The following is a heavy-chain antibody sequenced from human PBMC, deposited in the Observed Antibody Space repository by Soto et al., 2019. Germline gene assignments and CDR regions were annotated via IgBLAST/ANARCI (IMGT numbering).Heavy chain of an antibody. Sequence: QVHLVQSGAEVKKPGASVKVSCKGSGYDFTTYGITWVRQAPGQGLEWMAWISAHNGNTDYAQKLQGRVTVTRDTSTSTAYMALRRLRSDDTAMYYCASGRYGDYWGQGALVTVSS. D-gene: IGHD1-26*01. CDR3: ASGRYGDY. J-gene: IGHJ4*02. CDR1: GYDFTTYG. CDR2: ISAHNGNT. V-gene: IGHV1-18*01.